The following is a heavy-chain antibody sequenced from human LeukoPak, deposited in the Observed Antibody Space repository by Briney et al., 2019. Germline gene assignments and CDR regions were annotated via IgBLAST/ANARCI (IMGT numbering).Heavy chain of an antibody. D-gene: IGHD5-18*01. J-gene: IGHJ4*02. CDR3: ARRDTTMGNFDY. CDR2: IYPGDSDT. V-gene: IGHV5-51*01. CDR1: GYNFNTYW. Sequence: GESLKISCKGSGYNFNTYWIGWVRQMPGKGLEWMGIIYPGDSDTRYSPSFQGQVTISADKSISTAYLQWSSLKASDTAMYYCARRDTTMGNFDYWGQGTLVTVSS.